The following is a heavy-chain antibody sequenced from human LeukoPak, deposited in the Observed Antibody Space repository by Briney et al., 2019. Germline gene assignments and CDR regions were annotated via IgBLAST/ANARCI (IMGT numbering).Heavy chain of an antibody. D-gene: IGHD3-9*01. CDR2: INSDGSST. CDR1: GFTFSSYW. Sequence: GGSLRLSCAASGFTFSSYWMHWVRQAPGKGLVWVSRINSDGSSTSYADSVKGRFTISRDNSKNTLYLQMNSLRAEDTAVYYCAKDPYDILTGYMYYWGQGTLVTVSS. V-gene: IGHV3-74*01. J-gene: IGHJ4*02. CDR3: AKDPYDILTGYMYY.